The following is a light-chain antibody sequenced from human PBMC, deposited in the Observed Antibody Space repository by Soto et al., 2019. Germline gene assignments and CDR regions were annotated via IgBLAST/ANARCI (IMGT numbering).Light chain of an antibody. Sequence: EIVMTQSPATLSVSPGERATLSCRASQSVSSNLAWYQQKPGQAPRLLIYGASTRATGIPARFSGSGSGTKVTLTISSLQSEDFAVYYCQQNNNWPPWTFGQGTKVEIK. V-gene: IGKV3-15*01. J-gene: IGKJ1*01. CDR3: QQNNNWPPWT. CDR2: GAS. CDR1: QSVSSN.